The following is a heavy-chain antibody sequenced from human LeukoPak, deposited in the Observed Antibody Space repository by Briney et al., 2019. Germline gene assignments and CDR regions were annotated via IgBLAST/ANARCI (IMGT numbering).Heavy chain of an antibody. J-gene: IGHJ5*02. CDR1: GGSISTYY. CDR3: ARHNTVDNWFDP. D-gene: IGHD4-4*01. Sequence: SETLSLTCTVSGGSISTYYWGWIRQPPGKGLEWIGSIYYSGSTYYNPSLKSRVTISVDTSKNQFSLKLSSVTAADTAVYYCARHNTVDNWFDPWGQGTLVTVSS. CDR2: IYYSGST. V-gene: IGHV4-39*01.